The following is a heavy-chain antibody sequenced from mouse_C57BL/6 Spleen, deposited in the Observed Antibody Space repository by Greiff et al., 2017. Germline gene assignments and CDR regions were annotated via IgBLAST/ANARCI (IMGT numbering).Heavy chain of an antibody. CDR3: TRKGHYYGSSYVEYWYFDV. J-gene: IGHJ1*03. V-gene: IGHV1-5*01. CDR1: GYTFTSYW. D-gene: IGHD1-1*01. CDR2: IYPGNSDT. Sequence: EVQLQQSGTVLARPGASVKMSCKTSGYTFTSYWMHWVKQRPGQGLEWIGAIYPGNSDTSYNQKFKGKAKLTAVTSASTAYMELSSLTNEDSAVYYCTRKGHYYGSSYVEYWYFDVWGTGTTVTVAS.